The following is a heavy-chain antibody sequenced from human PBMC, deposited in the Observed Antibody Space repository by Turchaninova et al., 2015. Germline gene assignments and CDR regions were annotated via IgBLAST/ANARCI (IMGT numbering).Heavy chain of an antibody. D-gene: IGHD3-16*01. CDR2: IQPDGSEG. CDR3: ARDVWASFDS. Sequence: EVQLVKSGGGLVQPGGSLELSWAASGFPFSDFLMGGVRRAPGEGLEWVSNIQPDGSEGYYVDSVRGRFTISRDNAKNSLYLQMNSPRVEDTAVYYCARDVWASFDSWGQGTQVIVSS. J-gene: IGHJ4*02. V-gene: IGHV3-7*03. CDR1: GFPFSDFL.